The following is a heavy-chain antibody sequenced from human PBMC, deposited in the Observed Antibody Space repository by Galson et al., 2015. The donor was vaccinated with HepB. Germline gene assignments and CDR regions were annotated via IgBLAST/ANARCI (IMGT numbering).Heavy chain of an antibody. V-gene: IGHV3-30-3*01. CDR1: GFTFSSYA. Sequence: SLRLSCAASGFTFSSYAMHWVRQAPGKGLEWVAVISYDGSNKYYADSVKGRFTISRDNSKNTLYLQMNSLRAEDTAVYYCARVESGVSGITERHIDYWSQGTLVTVSS. CDR2: ISYDGSNK. CDR3: ARVESGVSGITERHIDY. J-gene: IGHJ4*02. D-gene: IGHD1-1*01.